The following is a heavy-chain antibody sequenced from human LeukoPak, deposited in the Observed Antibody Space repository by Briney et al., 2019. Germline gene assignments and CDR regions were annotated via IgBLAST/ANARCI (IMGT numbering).Heavy chain of an antibody. CDR1: GGSFSGYY. J-gene: IGHJ4*02. Sequence: ASETLSLTCAVYGGSFSGYYWSWIRQPPGKGLEWIGEINHSGSTNYNPSLKSRVTISVDTSKNQFSLKLSSVTAADTAVYYCARGYSNYYDSSGYLLPDYWGQGTLVTVSS. CDR3: ARGYSNYYDSSGYLLPDY. CDR2: INHSGST. D-gene: IGHD3-22*01. V-gene: IGHV4-34*01.